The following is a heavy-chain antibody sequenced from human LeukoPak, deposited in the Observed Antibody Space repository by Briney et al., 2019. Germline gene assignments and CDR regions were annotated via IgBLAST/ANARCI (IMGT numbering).Heavy chain of an antibody. CDR3: AKALTRVTIFGVVPDAFDI. CDR1: GFTFSSYA. J-gene: IGHJ3*02. Sequence: GGSLRLSCAASGFTFSSYAMSWVRQAPGKGLEWVPAISGSGGSTYYADSVKGRFTISRDNSKNTLYLQMNSLRAEDTAVYYCAKALTRVTIFGVVPDAFDIWGQGTMVTVSS. D-gene: IGHD3-3*01. CDR2: ISGSGGST. V-gene: IGHV3-23*01.